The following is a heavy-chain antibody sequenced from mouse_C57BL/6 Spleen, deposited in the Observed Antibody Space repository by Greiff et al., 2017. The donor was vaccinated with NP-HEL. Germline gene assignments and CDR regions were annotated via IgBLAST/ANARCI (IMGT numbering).Heavy chain of an antibody. CDR1: GFTFSSYA. J-gene: IGHJ1*03. D-gene: IGHD5-1-1*01. CDR3: TRDTYSNWYFDV. Sequence: EVKVVESGEGLVKPGGSLKLSCAASGFTFSSYAMSWVRQTPEKRLEWVAYISSGGDYIYYADTVKGRFTISRDNARNTLYLQMSSLKSEDTAMYYCTRDTYSNWYFDVWGTGTTVTVSS. CDR2: ISSGGDYI. V-gene: IGHV5-9-1*02.